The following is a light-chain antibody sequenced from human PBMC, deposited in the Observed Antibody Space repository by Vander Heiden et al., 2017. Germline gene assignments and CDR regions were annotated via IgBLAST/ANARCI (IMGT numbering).Light chain of an antibody. V-gene: IGKV1-9*01. CDR3: QQFNSSLFFT. CDR1: QGISSY. J-gene: IGKJ3*01. Sequence: DIQLTQSPSFLSASVGDRVTIPGRASQGISSYLAWYQQKPGKAPKLLIYAASTLPSGVPSRFSGSGSGTEFTLTISSLQPEDFATYYCQQFNSSLFFTFGHGTKVDIK. CDR2: AAS.